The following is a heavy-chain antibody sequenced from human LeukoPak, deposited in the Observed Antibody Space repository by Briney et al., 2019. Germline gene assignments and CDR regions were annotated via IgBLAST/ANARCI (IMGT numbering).Heavy chain of an antibody. J-gene: IGHJ5*02. Sequence: SGPTLVNPTQTLTLTCTFSGFSLSTSGVGVGWIRQPPGKALEWLAHIYWSDDKYYSPSLKSRLTVTKDTSKNQVVLTMTNMDPVDTATYYCAPYGGDRQGYNWFDPWGQGTLVTVSS. CDR1: GFSLSTSGVG. V-gene: IGHV2-5*01. CDR2: IYWSDDK. CDR3: APYGGDRQGYNWFDP. D-gene: IGHD2-21*02.